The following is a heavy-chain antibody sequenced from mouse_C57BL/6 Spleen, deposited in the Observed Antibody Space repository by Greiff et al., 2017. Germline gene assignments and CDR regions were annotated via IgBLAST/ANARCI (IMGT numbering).Heavy chain of an antibody. CDR2: ISSGGSYT. CDR1: GFTFRSYR. J-gene: IGHJ4*01. Sequence: DVMLVESGGDLVKPGGSLKLSCAASGFTFRSYRLSWVRQTPDKRLEWVATISSGGSYTYYPASVKGRFTISRDNAKNNLYLQMSSLKSEDTAMYYCARSNYGRAMDYGGQGTSVTVSS. CDR3: ARSNYGRAMDY. D-gene: IGHD2-5*01. V-gene: IGHV5-6*02.